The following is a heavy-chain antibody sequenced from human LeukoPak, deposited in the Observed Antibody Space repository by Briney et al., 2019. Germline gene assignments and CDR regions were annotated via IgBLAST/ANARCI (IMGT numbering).Heavy chain of an antibody. CDR3: AKGTVPAAKHPYAFDI. CDR1: GFTFSSYG. J-gene: IGHJ3*02. Sequence: GGSLRLSCAASGFTFSSYGMHWVRQAPGKGLEWVAFIRYDGSNKYYADSVKGRFTISGDNSKNTLYLQMNSLRAEDTAVYYCAKGTVPAAKHPYAFDIWGQGTMVTVFS. D-gene: IGHD2-2*01. V-gene: IGHV3-30*02. CDR2: IRYDGSNK.